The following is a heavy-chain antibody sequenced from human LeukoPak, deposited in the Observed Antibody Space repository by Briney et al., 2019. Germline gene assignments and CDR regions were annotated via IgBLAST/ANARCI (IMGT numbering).Heavy chain of an antibody. D-gene: IGHD2-21*02. CDR1: GGTFSSYA. CDR2: IIPILGIA. V-gene: IGHV1-69*04. Sequence: ASVKVSCKASGGTFSSYANSWVRQAPEQGLEWMGRIIPILGIANYAQKFQGRVTITADKSTSTAYMELSSLRSEDTAVYYCARERGVVVTAIDAFDIWGQGTMVTVSS. J-gene: IGHJ3*02. CDR3: ARERGVVVTAIDAFDI.